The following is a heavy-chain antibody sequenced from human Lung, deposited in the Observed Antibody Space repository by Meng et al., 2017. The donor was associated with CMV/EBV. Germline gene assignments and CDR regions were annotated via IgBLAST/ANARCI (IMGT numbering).Heavy chain of an antibody. Sequence: ASVXVSCKASGYTLTTYGINWVRQAPGQGLEWMGWVNPYNGDGGYAQRFQGRVTVTTDTSINTVYLELTSLRSDDTAVYYCVRAVHGLEIWGQGTTVTVSS. D-gene: IGHD4-17*01. CDR1: GYTLTTYG. V-gene: IGHV1-8*01. J-gene: IGHJ6*02. CDR3: VRAVHGLEI. CDR2: VNPYNGDG.